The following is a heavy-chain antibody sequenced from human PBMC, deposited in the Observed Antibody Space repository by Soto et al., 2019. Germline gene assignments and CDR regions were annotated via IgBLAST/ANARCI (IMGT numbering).Heavy chain of an antibody. Sequence: PSETLSLTCAVSGYSISSGYYWGWIRQPPGKGLEWIGSIYHSGSTYYNPSLKSRVTISVDTSKNQFSLKLSSVTAADTAVYYCARDPLFGESYYYYGMDVWGQGTTVTVSS. CDR1: GYSISSGYY. CDR2: IYHSGST. V-gene: IGHV4-38-2*02. CDR3: ARDPLFGESYYYYGMDV. J-gene: IGHJ6*02. D-gene: IGHD3-10*01.